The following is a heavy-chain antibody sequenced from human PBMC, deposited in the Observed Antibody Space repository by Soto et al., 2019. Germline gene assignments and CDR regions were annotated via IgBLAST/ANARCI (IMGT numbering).Heavy chain of an antibody. CDR2: INAGNGNT. CDR1: GYTFTSYA. J-gene: IGHJ3*02. D-gene: IGHD6-19*01. V-gene: IGHV1-3*01. Sequence: QVQLVQSGAEVKKPGASVKVSCKASGYTFTSYAMHWVRQAPGQRLEWMGWINAGNGNTKYSQKFQGRVTITRDTSASTAYMELSSLRSEDTAVYYCAGLYSSGPVAFDIWGQGTMVTVSS. CDR3: AGLYSSGPVAFDI.